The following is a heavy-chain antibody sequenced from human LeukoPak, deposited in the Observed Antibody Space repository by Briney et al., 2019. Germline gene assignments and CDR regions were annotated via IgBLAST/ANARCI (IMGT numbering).Heavy chain of an antibody. V-gene: IGHV3-23*01. CDR2: LGGSGGGT. CDR1: GITLSNYG. Sequence: PGGSLRLSCAVSGITLSNYGMSWVRQAPGEGLEWVAGLGGSGGGTNYADSVQGRFTISRDNPKNTLYLQMNSLRAEDTAVYFCAKRGVVIRVFLVGFHKEAYYFDSWGQGALVTVSS. CDR3: AKRGVVIRVFLVGFHKEAYYFDS. J-gene: IGHJ4*02. D-gene: IGHD3-10*01.